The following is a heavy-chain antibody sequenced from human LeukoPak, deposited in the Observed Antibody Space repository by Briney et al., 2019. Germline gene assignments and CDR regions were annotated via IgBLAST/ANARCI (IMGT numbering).Heavy chain of an antibody. CDR1: VGSISSSY. J-gene: IGHJ4*02. Sequence: PSETLSLTCTVPVGSISSSYWSWIREPPGKGLEWIGYIYYSGSTTYNPSLKSRVTISVDTSKNQFSLKLSSVTAADTAVYYCARDSPEHYFDYWGQGTLVTVSS. CDR3: ARDSPEHYFDY. CDR2: IYYSGST. V-gene: IGHV4-59*01.